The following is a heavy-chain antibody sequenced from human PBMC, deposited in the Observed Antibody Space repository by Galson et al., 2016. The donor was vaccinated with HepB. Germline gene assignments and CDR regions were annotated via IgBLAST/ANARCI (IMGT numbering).Heavy chain of an antibody. Sequence: SLRLSCAASGFTFSSYAMHWVRQAPGKGLEWISYSDTTSTTTYYAESGRGRFTISRDNAKRLVHLQLNSLRVDDTAVYYCARDRGYCTGGNCYRFFDFGGQGIMVTVSS. CDR1: GFTFSSYA. V-gene: IGHV3-48*01. CDR3: ARDRGYCTGGNCYRFFDF. D-gene: IGHD2-15*01. CDR2: SDTTSTTT. J-gene: IGHJ3*01.